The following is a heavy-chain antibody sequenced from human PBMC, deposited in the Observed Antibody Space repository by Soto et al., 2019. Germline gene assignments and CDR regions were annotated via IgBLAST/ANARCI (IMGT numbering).Heavy chain of an antibody. CDR1: GFTFSSYS. Sequence: EVQLVESGGGLVQPGGSLRLSGAVSGFTFSSYSMNWVRQAPGKGLEWVSYISSGSGTTYYADSVKGRFSISRDNANNSLYLQMNSLRVEDTAVYYCAKIGTYLRMDVWGQGTTVTVSS. J-gene: IGHJ6*02. CDR2: ISSGSGTT. CDR3: AKIGTYLRMDV. V-gene: IGHV3-48*01. D-gene: IGHD3-10*01.